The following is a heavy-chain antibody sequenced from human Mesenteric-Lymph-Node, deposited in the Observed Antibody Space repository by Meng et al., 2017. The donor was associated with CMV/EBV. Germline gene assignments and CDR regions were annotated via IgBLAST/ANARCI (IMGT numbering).Heavy chain of an antibody. V-gene: IGHV3-23*01. D-gene: IGHD6-13*01. CDR1: GFTFSSYW. CDR2: ISGSGGST. CDR3: AKGGVYSSSWGDS. J-gene: IGHJ4*02. Sequence: GESLKISCAASGFTFSSYWMSWVRQAPGKGLEWVSAISGSGGSTYHADSVKGRFTISRDNSKNTLYLQMNSLRVDDTAVYHCAKGGVYSSSWGDSWGQGTLVTVSS.